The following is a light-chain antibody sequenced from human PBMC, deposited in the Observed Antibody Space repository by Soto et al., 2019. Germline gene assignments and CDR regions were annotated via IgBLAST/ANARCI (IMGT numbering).Light chain of an antibody. Sequence: QSVLTQPPSVSGAPGQRVTISCTGSSSSIGAGYDVHWYQQVPGTAPKLLIYGNSNRPSGVPDRFSGSNSGTSASLAITGLQAEDEADYYCQSYDSSLRVFGTGTKLTVL. V-gene: IGLV1-40*01. J-gene: IGLJ1*01. CDR3: QSYDSSLRV. CDR1: SSSIGAGYD. CDR2: GNS.